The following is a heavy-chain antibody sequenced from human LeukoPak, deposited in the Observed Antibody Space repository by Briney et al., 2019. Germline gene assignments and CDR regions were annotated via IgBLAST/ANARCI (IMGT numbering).Heavy chain of an antibody. CDR3: ARDGPRYCSSTSCYYFDY. CDR1: GGSISSYY. D-gene: IGHD2-2*01. CDR2: ICTSGST. J-gene: IGHJ4*02. Sequence: PSETLSLTCTVSGGSISSYYWSWIRQPAGKGLEWIGRICTSGSTNYNPSLKSRVTISVDKSKNQFSLKLSSVTAADTAVYYCARDGPRYCSSTSCYYFDYWGQGTLVTVSS. V-gene: IGHV4-4*07.